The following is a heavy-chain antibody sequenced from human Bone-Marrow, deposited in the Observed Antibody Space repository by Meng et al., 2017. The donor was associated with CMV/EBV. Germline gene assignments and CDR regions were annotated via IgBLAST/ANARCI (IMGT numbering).Heavy chain of an antibody. V-gene: IGHV3-23*03. CDR3: ARLLGGVTTYDY. D-gene: IGHD4-17*01. J-gene: IGHJ4*02. CDR2: IYSGGSST. Sequence: ETLSLTCAASGFTFSSYAMSWVRQAPGKGLEWVSVIYSGGSSTYYADSVKGRFTISRDNAKSSLSLQMNYVRAEDTAVYYCARLLGGVTTYDYWGQGTRVTVSS. CDR1: GFTFSSYA.